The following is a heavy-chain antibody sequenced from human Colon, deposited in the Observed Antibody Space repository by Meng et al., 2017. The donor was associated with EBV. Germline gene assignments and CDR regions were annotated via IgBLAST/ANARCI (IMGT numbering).Heavy chain of an antibody. J-gene: IGHJ4*02. CDR3: ARTAICIGGSCTTWDY. CDR1: GDSLSSANW. V-gene: IGHV4-4*02. D-gene: IGHD2-15*01. Sequence: QVQESGPGLVQPSETLSLTCAVSGDSLSSANWGSWVRQPPGKGLEWIGEIHHNGNTNYNPSLKSRVTISVDKSKNQFVLKVTSVTAADTAVYYCARTAICIGGSCTTWDYWGQGALVTVSS. CDR2: IHHNGNT.